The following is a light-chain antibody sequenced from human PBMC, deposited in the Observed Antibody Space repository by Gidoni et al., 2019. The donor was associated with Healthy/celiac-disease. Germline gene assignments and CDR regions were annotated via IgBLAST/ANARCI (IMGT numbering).Light chain of an antibody. J-gene: IGLJ2*01. CDR1: KLGDKY. V-gene: IGLV3-1*01. CDR3: QAWDISTV. CDR2: QDN. Sequence: SYELNQPPSVSVSPGQTASITCSGDKLGDKYACWYQQKPGQSPVLVIYQDNKRPSGIPERFSGSNSGNTATLTISGTQAMDEADYYCQAWDISTVFGGGTKLTVL.